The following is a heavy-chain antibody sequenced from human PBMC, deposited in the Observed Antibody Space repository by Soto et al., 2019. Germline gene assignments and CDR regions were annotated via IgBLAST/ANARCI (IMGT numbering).Heavy chain of an antibody. V-gene: IGHV4-39*01. CDR1: GGSISGSNYY. CDR3: ARHLRLYDSGSYYYFDP. J-gene: IGHJ5*02. CDR2: VYYSGST. Sequence: SETLSLTCNVSGGSISGSNYYWGWIRQPPGKGLGWIGTVYYSGSTYYNPSLQSRVTISVDTSKNQFSLKLSSVTAADTAVYYCARHLRLYDSGSYYYFDPWGQGTLVTVSS. D-gene: IGHD3-10*01.